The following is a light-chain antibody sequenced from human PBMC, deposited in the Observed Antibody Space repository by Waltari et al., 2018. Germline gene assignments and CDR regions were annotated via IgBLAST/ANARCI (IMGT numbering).Light chain of an antibody. CDR3: QQYSDWPLT. J-gene: IGKJ4*01. Sequence: SPATLSVSPGERVTLSCRASQSVNNKLAWYQQKPGQAPRLLIYDASTRATGIPTSFSGSGSGTEFTITISSLQSEDFAVYYCQQYSDWPLTFGGGTKVEIK. CDR2: DAS. V-gene: IGKV3-15*01. CDR1: QSVNNK.